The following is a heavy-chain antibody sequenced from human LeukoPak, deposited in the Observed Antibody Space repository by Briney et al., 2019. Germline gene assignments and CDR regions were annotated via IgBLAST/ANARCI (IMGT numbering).Heavy chain of an antibody. CDR3: ARVRRFNGPYNVYFDY. J-gene: IGHJ4*02. CDR2: IYYTGST. Sequence: PSETLSLTCTVSGGSISSYYWSWLRQPPGKGLEWIAYIYYTGSTNYNPSLESRVTASIDTSKNQFSLKLNSVTAADTAVYFCARVRRFNGPYNVYFDYWGQGTLVTVSS. D-gene: IGHD2-8*01. V-gene: IGHV4-59*01. CDR1: GGSISSYY.